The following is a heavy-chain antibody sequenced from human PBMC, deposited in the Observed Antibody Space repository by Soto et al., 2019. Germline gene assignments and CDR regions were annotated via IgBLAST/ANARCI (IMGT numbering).Heavy chain of an antibody. Sequence: PGGSLRLSCAASGFTFRSYWVHWVRQAPGKGLVWVSRINPDGTDTTYADSVKGRFTISRDDAKNAVYLQMNSLRAEDMAVYYCASSICSGGSCHGDNWGQGTRVTVSS. V-gene: IGHV3-74*01. CDR1: GFTFRSYW. CDR3: ASSICSGGSCHGDN. CDR2: INPDGTDT. J-gene: IGHJ4*02. D-gene: IGHD2-15*01.